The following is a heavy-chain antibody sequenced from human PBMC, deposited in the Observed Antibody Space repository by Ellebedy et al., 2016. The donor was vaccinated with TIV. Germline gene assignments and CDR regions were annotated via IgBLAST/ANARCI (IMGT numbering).Heavy chain of an antibody. D-gene: IGHD3-22*01. V-gene: IGHV1-46*01. Sequence: AASVKVSCKASGYTFTSYYIHWVRQAPGQGLEWMGIINPSGGSTGYAQKFQGRVTMTRDTSTSTVYMELSSLRSEDTAVYYCARGGRGDYDISGFYWGFDYWGQGTRVTVSS. J-gene: IGHJ4*02. CDR1: GYTFTSYY. CDR3: ARGGRGDYDISGFYWGFDY. CDR2: INPSGGST.